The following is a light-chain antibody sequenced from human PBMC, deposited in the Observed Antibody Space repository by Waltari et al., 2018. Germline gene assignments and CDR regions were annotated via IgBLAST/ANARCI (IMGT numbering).Light chain of an antibody. CDR1: QSLLHSDGYTY. J-gene: IGKJ4*01. Sequence: DIVMTQTPLSLPVTTGEPASISCRSRQSLLHSDGYTYLDWYLQKPGQSPQLLIYLGSKRDSGVPDRVSGSGSGTDFTLKISRVEAEDVGIYYCMQGTQLPLTFGGGTKVEIK. CDR2: LGS. V-gene: IGKV2-40*01. CDR3: MQGTQLPLT.